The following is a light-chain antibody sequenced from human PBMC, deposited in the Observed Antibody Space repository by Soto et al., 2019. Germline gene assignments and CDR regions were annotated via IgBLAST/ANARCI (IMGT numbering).Light chain of an antibody. CDR2: GAS. CDR1: QSVGSNY. V-gene: IGKV3-20*01. Sequence: EIVLTQSPGTLSLSPGERATLSCRASQSVGSNYLAWYHQKPGQAPRLLIYGASSRATGIPDRFSGSGPGTDFTLTISRLEPEDFAVFYCQQYDSSPATFGQGTKVDIK. J-gene: IGKJ1*01. CDR3: QQYDSSPAT.